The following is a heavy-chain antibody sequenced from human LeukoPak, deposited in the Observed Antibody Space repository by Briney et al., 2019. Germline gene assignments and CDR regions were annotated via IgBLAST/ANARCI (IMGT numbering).Heavy chain of an antibody. V-gene: IGHV3-23*01. Sequence: PGGSLRLSCAASGFTFDDYAMHWVRQAPGKGLEWVSAISGSGGSTYYADSVKGRFTISRDNSKNTLYLQMNSLRAEDTAVYYCAKGGVRYLFWGQGTLVTVSS. J-gene: IGHJ4*02. CDR3: AKGGVRYLF. CDR2: ISGSGGST. CDR1: GFTFDDYA. D-gene: IGHD3-9*01.